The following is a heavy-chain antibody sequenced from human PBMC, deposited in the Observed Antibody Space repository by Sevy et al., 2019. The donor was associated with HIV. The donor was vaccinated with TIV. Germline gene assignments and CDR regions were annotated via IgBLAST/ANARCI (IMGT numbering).Heavy chain of an antibody. V-gene: IGHV3-23*01. CDR2: ISGSGGST. CDR1: GFIFSSYV. D-gene: IGHD3-10*01. Sequence: GGSLRLSCAASGFIFSSYVMSWVRQAPGKGLEWVSGISGSGGSTYYADSVKGRFTISRDNAKNSLYLQMNSLRAEDTAVYYCARPYGSGSWEAFDIWGQGTMVTVSS. J-gene: IGHJ3*02. CDR3: ARPYGSGSWEAFDI.